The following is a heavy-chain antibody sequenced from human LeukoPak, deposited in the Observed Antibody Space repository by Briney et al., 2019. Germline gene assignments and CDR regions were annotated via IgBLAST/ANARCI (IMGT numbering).Heavy chain of an antibody. CDR3: ARGSSGYYPYYFDD. J-gene: IGHJ4*02. CDR1: VGSLSSGSYY. Sequence: SQTLSLTCTVSVGSLSSGSYYWSWIRQPAGKGLEWVGRIYTSGSTNYNPSLNSRVTISVDTSKNQVSLKLSSVTAADTAVYYCARGSSGYYPYYFDDWGQGTLVTVS. V-gene: IGHV4-61*02. D-gene: IGHD3-22*01. CDR2: IYTSGST.